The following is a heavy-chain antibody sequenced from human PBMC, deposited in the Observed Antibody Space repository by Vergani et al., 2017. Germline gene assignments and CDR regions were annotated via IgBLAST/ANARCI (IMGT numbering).Heavy chain of an antibody. CDR3: AGWGRTYQLLLDAFDI. CDR1: GGSISSYY. CDR2: IYYSGST. D-gene: IGHD2-2*01. J-gene: IGHJ3*02. V-gene: IGHV4-59*01. Sequence: QVQLQESGPGLVKPSETLSLTCTVSGGSISSYYWSWIRQPPGKGLEWIGYIYYSGSTNYNPSLKSRVTISVDTSKNQFSLKLSSVTAADTAVYYCAGWGRTYQLLLDAFDIWGQGTMVTVSS.